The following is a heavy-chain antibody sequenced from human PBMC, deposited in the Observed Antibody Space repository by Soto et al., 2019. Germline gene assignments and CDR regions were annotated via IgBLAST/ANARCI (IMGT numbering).Heavy chain of an antibody. CDR2: LNSSGST. D-gene: IGHD6-19*01. Sequence: QLQLQESGPGLVRPSETLSLICTVSGVSITRNDPDWGWIRQSPGTALEWIGDLNSSGSTNYNPSVQRRASMAVEASNKQLSLKMNSVTAADTALYYCARLGSSGGYQGSYLDSWGKGTLVTVS. J-gene: IGHJ4*02. V-gene: IGHV4-39*01. CDR3: ARLGSSGGYQGSYLDS. CDR1: GVSITRNDPD.